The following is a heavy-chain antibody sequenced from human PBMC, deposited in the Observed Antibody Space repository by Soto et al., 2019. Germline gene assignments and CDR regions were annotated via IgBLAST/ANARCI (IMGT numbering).Heavy chain of an antibody. Sequence: QVQLQESGPGLVKPSQTLSLTCTVSGGSISSGGYYWSWIRQHPGKGLEWIGYIYYSGSTYYNPSIKSRVTLSVDTSKNQFSLKLSSVTAADTAVYYCARSSTMVRGVINWFDPWGQGTLVTVSS. CDR1: GGSISSGGYY. V-gene: IGHV4-31*03. CDR2: IYYSGST. D-gene: IGHD3-10*01. J-gene: IGHJ5*02. CDR3: ARSSTMVRGVINWFDP.